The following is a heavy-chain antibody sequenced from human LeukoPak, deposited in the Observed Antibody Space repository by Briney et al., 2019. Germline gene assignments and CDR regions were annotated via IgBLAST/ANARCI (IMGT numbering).Heavy chain of an antibody. CDR2: IYYSGST. CDR1: GGCISSYY. V-gene: IGHV4-59*01. D-gene: IGHD2-21*02. Sequence: PSETLSLTCTVSGGCISSYYWSWIRQPPGKGLEWIGYIYYSGSTNYNPSLKSRVTISVDTSKKQFSLRMNTVTAANTAVYYCAREGDSNAFDIWGQGTMVTVSS. CDR3: AREGDSNAFDI. J-gene: IGHJ3*02.